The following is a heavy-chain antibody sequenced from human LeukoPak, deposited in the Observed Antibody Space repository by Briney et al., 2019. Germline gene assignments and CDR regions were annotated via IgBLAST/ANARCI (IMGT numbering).Heavy chain of an antibody. Sequence: QTGGSLRLSCTVSGFTLSSYEMTWFRQAPGKGLEWVSSIGYGGSDTHYADSVKGRFTISRDNSKNTLYLQMNSLRAEDTAVYYCAKDDSEFGETWLLDYWGQGTLVTVSS. CDR2: IGYGGSDT. V-gene: IGHV3-23*01. D-gene: IGHD3-10*01. J-gene: IGHJ4*02. CDR3: AKDDSEFGETWLLDY. CDR1: GFTLSSYE.